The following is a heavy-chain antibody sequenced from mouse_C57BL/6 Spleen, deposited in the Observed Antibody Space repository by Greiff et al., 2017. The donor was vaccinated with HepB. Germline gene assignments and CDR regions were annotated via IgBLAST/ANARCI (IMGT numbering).Heavy chain of an antibody. V-gene: IGHV1-62-2*01. Sequence: LQESGAELVKPGASVKLSCKASGYTFTEYTIHWVKQRSGQGLEWIGWFYPGSGSIKYNEKFKDKATLTADKSSSTVYMELSRVTSEDSAVYFCARHEEGFYYGNLAWFAYWGQGTLVTVSA. CDR1: GYTFTEYT. J-gene: IGHJ3*01. CDR3: ARHEEGFYYGNLAWFAY. CDR2: FYPGSGSI. D-gene: IGHD2-1*01.